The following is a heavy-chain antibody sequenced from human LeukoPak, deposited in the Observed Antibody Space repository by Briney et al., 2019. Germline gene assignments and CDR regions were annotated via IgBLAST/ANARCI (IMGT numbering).Heavy chain of an antibody. Sequence: ASVKVSRKASGYTFTSYGISWVRQAPGQGLEWMGWISAYNGNTNYAQKLQGRVTMTTDTSTSTAYVELRSLRSDDTAVYYCARDLLVYCSSTSCHYYYYGMDVWGQGTTVTVSS. V-gene: IGHV1-18*01. CDR1: GYTFTSYG. D-gene: IGHD2-2*01. CDR3: ARDLLVYCSSTSCHYYYYGMDV. J-gene: IGHJ6*02. CDR2: ISAYNGNT.